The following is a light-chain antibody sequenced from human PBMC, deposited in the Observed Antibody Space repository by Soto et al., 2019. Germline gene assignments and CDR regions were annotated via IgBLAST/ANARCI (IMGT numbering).Light chain of an antibody. CDR1: QSVSGW. Sequence: DIQMTQSPSTLSASVGDRVAITCRASQSVSGWLAWYQQKPGKVPKLLIYQASTLEDGVPSRFSGSGSGTEFPLTISSLQPDDSATYYCQQYNEYSYTVGPVTNLEIK. CDR2: QAS. J-gene: IGKJ2*01. V-gene: IGKV1-5*03. CDR3: QQYNEYSYT.